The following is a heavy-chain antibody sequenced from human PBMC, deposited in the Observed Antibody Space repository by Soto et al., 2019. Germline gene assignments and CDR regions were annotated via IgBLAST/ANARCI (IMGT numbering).Heavy chain of an antibody. CDR1: GFTFSDHY. V-gene: IGHV3-72*01. Sequence: GGSLRLSCAASGFTFSDHYMDWVRQAPGKGLEWVGRTRKKANSYTTEYAASVKGRFSISRDDSKNSLYLQMNSLRTEDTAVYYCARATSGSYSPWDYWGQGTLVTVSS. J-gene: IGHJ4*02. CDR2: TRKKANSYTT. CDR3: ARATSGSYSPWDY. D-gene: IGHD1-26*01.